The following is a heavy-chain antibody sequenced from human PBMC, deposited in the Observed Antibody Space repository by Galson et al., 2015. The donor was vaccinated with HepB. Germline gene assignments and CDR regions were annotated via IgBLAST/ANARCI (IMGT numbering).Heavy chain of an antibody. V-gene: IGHV3-23*01. CDR3: ANEGPLGYCTDFDCPNAFDI. D-gene: IGHD2-8*02. CDR1: GFIFNTRA. J-gene: IGHJ3*02. CDR2: ISASGDDT. Sequence: SLRLSCAASGFIFNTRAMSWVRQAPEKGLEWVSAISASGDDTLFADSVKGRFTISRDNSKNMLYLQMNSLRAEGTAIYYCANEGPLGYCTDFDCPNAFDIWGQGTMVAVSS.